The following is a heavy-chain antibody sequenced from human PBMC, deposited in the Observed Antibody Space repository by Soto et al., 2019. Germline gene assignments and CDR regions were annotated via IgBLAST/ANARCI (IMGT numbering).Heavy chain of an antibody. V-gene: IGHV1-69*02. CDR1: GGTFSSYT. J-gene: IGHJ6*03. Sequence: QVQLVQSGAEVKKPGSSVKVSCKASGGTFSSYTISWVRQAPGQGLEWMGRIIPILGIANYAQKFQGTININADKSTSTAYMEQSTLRSEDTAVYYCAGVGLEPPTGGVYCYCYMDVWGKGTTVTVSS. CDR3: AGVGLEPPTGGVYCYCYMDV. D-gene: IGHD3-10*01. CDR2: IIPILGIA.